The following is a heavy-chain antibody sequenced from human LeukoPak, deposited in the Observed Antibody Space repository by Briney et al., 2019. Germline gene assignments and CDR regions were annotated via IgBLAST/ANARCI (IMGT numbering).Heavy chain of an antibody. Sequence: GESLKISCKGSGNSLSNYWIGWVRQMPGKGLEWMGIIYPGDSDTRYSPSFQGHVTISADKFTSTAYLQWTSLKASDTAMYYCARHKRSTAMEYWGQGTLVTVSS. J-gene: IGHJ4*02. CDR2: IYPGDSDT. V-gene: IGHV5-51*01. CDR3: ARHKRSTAMEY. CDR1: GNSLSNYW. D-gene: IGHD5-18*01.